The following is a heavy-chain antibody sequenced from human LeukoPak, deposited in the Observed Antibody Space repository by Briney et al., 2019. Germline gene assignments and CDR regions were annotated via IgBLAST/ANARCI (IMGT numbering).Heavy chain of an antibody. J-gene: IGHJ6*02. Sequence: SETLSLTCTVSGGSISSYYWSWIRQPPGKGLEWIGSIYYSGSTNYNPSLKSRVTISVDTSKNQFSLKLSSVTAADTAVYYCARAQKEYCSGGSCRTVAYYYYGMDVWGQRTTVTVSS. CDR2: IYYSGST. V-gene: IGHV4-59*01. CDR1: GGSISSYY. CDR3: ARAQKEYCSGGSCRTVAYYYYGMDV. D-gene: IGHD2-15*01.